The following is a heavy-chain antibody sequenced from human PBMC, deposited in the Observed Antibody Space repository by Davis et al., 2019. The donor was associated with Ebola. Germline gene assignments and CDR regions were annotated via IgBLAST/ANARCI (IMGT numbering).Heavy chain of an antibody. D-gene: IGHD5-24*01. CDR2: ISAYNGNT. CDR3: ARTIPRDERWLQFDY. CDR1: GYTFTSYG. Sequence: ASVKVSCKASGYTFTSYGISWVRQAPGQGLEWMGWISAYNGNTNYAQKFQGRVTITADKSTSTAYMELSSLRSEDTAVYYCARTIPRDERWLQFDYWGQGTLVTVSS. J-gene: IGHJ4*02. V-gene: IGHV1-18*01.